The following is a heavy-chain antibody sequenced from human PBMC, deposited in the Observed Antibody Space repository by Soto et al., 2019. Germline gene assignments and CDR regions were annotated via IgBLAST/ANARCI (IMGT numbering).Heavy chain of an antibody. CDR3: ASLLITMVRGGMDV. D-gene: IGHD3-10*01. J-gene: IGHJ6*02. V-gene: IGHV4-4*02. CDR2: IYHSGST. Sequence: PSETLSLTCAVSGGSISSSNWWSWVRQPPGKGLEWIGEIYHSGSTNYNPSLKSRVTISVDKSKNQFSLKLSSVTAADTAVYYCASLLITMVRGGMDVWGQGTTVTVSS. CDR1: GGSISSSNW.